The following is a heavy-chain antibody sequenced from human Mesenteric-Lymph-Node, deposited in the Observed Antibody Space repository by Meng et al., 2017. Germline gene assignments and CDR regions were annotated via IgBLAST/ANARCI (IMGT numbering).Heavy chain of an antibody. CDR3: ARVSSGWDYFDY. D-gene: IGHD6-19*01. CDR1: GGSVSSGGYY. J-gene: IGHJ4*02. Sequence: QVQLQEWGPGLVKPSQTLSLTCTVSGGSVSSGGYYWTWIRQHPGKGLEWFGHIYYSGSTFYNPSLKRRVIISIDTSKNQFSLNLRSVTAADTAVYYCARVSSGWDYFDYWGQGTLVTVSS. V-gene: IGHV4-31*03. CDR2: IYYSGST.